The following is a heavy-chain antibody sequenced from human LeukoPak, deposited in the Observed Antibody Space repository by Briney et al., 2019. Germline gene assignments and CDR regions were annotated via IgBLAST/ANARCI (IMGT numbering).Heavy chain of an antibody. V-gene: IGHV1-18*01. CDR3: ARDADIVLMVYAGYYYYYMDV. CDR1: GYTFTTYN. Sequence: ASVKVSCKASGYTFTTYNIYWVRQAPGQGLEWMGWISGYNGNTNYAQKLQGRVTMTTDTSTSTAYMELRSLKSDDTAVYYCARDADIVLMVYAGYYYYYMDVWGKGATVTVSS. J-gene: IGHJ6*03. CDR2: ISGYNGNT. D-gene: IGHD2-8*01.